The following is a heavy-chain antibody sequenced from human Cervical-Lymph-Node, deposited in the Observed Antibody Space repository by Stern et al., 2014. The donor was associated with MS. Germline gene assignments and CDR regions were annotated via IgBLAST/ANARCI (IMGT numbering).Heavy chain of an antibody. CDR1: GGSFSNYA. V-gene: IGHV1-69*01. CDR3: ARARQILAVSGTFDS. D-gene: IGHD6-19*01. Sequence: QVQLVQSGAEVKKPGSSVKVSCKTSGGSFSNYAISWVRQAPGPGLAWMGGIIPAFISANYAQRFQGRVTITADESTSTVYMEMSSLRFEDTAVYYCARARQILAVSGTFDSWGQGTLVTVSS. J-gene: IGHJ4*02. CDR2: IIPAFISA.